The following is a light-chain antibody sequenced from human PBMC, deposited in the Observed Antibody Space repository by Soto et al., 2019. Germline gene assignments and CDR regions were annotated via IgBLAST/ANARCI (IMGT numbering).Light chain of an antibody. J-gene: IGKJ4*01. CDR3: QQYSSSPLT. CDR1: QRISSSY. CDR2: GAS. V-gene: IGKV3-20*01. Sequence: LFTQSRGTLSLSPGPRATLSCRASQRISSSYLAWYQQKPGLAPRFXIFGASNRATGIPDRFSGTGSGTDFILTISKLETEDFAVYYCQQYSSSPLTFGRGTKVDIK.